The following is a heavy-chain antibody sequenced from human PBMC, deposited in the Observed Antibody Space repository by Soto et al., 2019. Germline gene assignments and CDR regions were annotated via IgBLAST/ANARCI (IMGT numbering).Heavy chain of an antibody. D-gene: IGHD3-3*01. CDR1: GYTFTNYG. CDR2: ISADTGNT. J-gene: IGHJ6*03. Sequence: GAPVKVSCKASGYTFTNYGISWVRQAPGQGLEWMGWISADTGNTNYAQKLQGRVTISVDTSKNQFSLKLSSVTAADTAVYYCARHFQEGDDFWSGYYTDYYYYYMDVWGKGTTVTVSS. CDR3: ARHFQEGDDFWSGYYTDYYYYYMDV. V-gene: IGHV1-18*01.